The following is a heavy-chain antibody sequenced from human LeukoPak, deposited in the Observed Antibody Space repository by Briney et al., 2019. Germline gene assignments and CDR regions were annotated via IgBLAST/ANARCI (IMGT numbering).Heavy chain of an antibody. Sequence: PGGSLRLSCAASGFTFSKYAMSWVRQAPGKGLEWVSYISSSGSTIYYADSVKGRFTISRDNAKNSLYLQMNSLRAEDTAVYYCTIVGATTFDYWGQGTLVTVSS. CDR2: ISSSGSTI. J-gene: IGHJ4*02. CDR1: GFTFSKYA. V-gene: IGHV3-48*03. D-gene: IGHD1-26*01. CDR3: TIVGATTFDY.